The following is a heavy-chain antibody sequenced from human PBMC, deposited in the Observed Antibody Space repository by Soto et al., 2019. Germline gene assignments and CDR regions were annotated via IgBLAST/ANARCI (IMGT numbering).Heavy chain of an antibody. CDR1: GFTFSSYA. V-gene: IGHV3-23*01. Sequence: GVSLRLSCAASGFTFSSYAMSWVRQSPGKGLEWVSAISGSGGSTYYADSVKGRFTISRDNSKNTLYLQMNSLRAEDTAVYYCENWGNQCLVRQNWFDTWGQRPLLTVSS. CDR2: ISGSGGST. D-gene: IGHD6-19*01. J-gene: IGHJ5*02. CDR3: ENWGNQCLVRQNWFDT.